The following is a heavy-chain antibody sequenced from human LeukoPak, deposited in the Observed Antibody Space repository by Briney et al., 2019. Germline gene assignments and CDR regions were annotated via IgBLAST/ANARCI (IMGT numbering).Heavy chain of an antibody. J-gene: IGHJ4*02. Sequence: GASVKVSCKASGYTFTSYGISWVRQAPGQGLEWMVWISAYNGNTNYAQKLQGRVTMTTDTSTSTAYMELRSLRSDDTAVYYCAREDSSGWSTRLDYWGQGTLVTVSS. D-gene: IGHD6-19*01. CDR1: GYTFTSYG. CDR2: ISAYNGNT. V-gene: IGHV1-18*01. CDR3: AREDSSGWSTRLDY.